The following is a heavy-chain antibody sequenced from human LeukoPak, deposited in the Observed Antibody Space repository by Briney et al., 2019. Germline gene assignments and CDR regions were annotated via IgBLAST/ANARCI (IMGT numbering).Heavy chain of an antibody. CDR2: INHSGST. J-gene: IGHJ4*02. CDR1: GGSFSGYY. CDR3: PYSSSWYGLETLDY. D-gene: IGHD6-13*01. V-gene: IGHV4-34*01. Sequence: PSETLSLTCAVYGGSFSGYYWSWIRQPPGKGLEWIGEINHSGSTNYKPSLKSRVTISVDTSKNQFSLRLTSVTAADTAVYYCPYSSSWYGLETLDYWGQGTLVTVSS.